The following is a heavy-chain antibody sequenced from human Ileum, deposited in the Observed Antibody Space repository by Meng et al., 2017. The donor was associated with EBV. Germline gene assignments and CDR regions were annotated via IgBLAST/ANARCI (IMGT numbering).Heavy chain of an antibody. CDR2: IHHTEST. Sequence: QASVPGLVNPSGPPPLTCAVSGGSISSSNWWSWVRQAPGKGLEWIGEIHHTESTNYNPSLKSRVTISVDKSKNQFSLKLSSVTAADTAVYYCARESYSDSSGYYSLDYWGQGSLVTVSS. J-gene: IGHJ4*02. V-gene: IGHV4-4*02. CDR1: GGSISSSNW. CDR3: ARESYSDSSGYYSLDY. D-gene: IGHD3-22*01.